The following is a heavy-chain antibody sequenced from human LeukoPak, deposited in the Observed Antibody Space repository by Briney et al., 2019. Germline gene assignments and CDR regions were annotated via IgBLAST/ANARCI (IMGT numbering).Heavy chain of an antibody. J-gene: IGHJ5*02. CDR3: ARELGGSYNWFDP. Sequence: ASVKVSCKASGYTFTGYYILWVRQAPGQGLEWMGRINPDRGGTNFAQRFQGRVTLTRDTSISTAYMELSRLRSDDTAVYYCARELGGSYNWFDPWGQGTLVTVSS. CDR1: GYTFTGYY. CDR2: INPDRGGT. V-gene: IGHV1-2*06. D-gene: IGHD3-16*01.